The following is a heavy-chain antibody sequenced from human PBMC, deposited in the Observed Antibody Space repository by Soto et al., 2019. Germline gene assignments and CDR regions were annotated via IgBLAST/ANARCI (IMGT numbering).Heavy chain of an antibody. CDR2: ISYDGSNK. CDR3: AKDSITGTTFDY. V-gene: IGHV3-30*18. D-gene: IGHD1-7*01. CDR1: GFTFISYG. Sequence: PWGSLRLSCAASGFTFISYGMHWFRQAPGKGLEWVAVISYDGSNKYYADSVKGRFTISRDNSKNTLYLQMNSLRAEDTAVYYCAKDSITGTTFDYWGQGTLVTVSS. J-gene: IGHJ4*02.